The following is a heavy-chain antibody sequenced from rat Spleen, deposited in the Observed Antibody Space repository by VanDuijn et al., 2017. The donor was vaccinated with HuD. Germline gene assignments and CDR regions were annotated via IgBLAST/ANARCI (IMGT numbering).Heavy chain of an antibody. CDR2: ISYDGGNP. Sequence: EVQLVESGGGLVQPGRSMKLSCAASGFTFSDYGMAWVLQAPTKGLEWVASISYDGGNPYYRDSVKGRFTVSRDNVKSTLFLQMDSLRSEDTATYYCVRHRGSSYVMDAWGQGASVTVSS. D-gene: IGHD1-2*01. CDR3: VRHRGSSYVMDA. CDR1: GFTFSDYG. V-gene: IGHV5-25*01. J-gene: IGHJ4*01.